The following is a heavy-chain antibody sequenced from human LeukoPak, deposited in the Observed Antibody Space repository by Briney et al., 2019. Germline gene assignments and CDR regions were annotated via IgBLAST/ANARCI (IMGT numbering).Heavy chain of an antibody. CDR3: AKERYYYDSSGYHIDP. V-gene: IGHV3-43*02. CDR2: ISGDGGST. CDR1: GFTFYDYA. D-gene: IGHD3-22*01. Sequence: RGAPRDSRAAPGFTFYDYAMHWVRQAPGKGLEWVSLISGDGGSTYYPESVKRRFTISRDNSKNSLYLQMNSPRTGGTALYYCAKERYYYDSSGYHIDPWGQGTLVTVSS. J-gene: IGHJ5*02.